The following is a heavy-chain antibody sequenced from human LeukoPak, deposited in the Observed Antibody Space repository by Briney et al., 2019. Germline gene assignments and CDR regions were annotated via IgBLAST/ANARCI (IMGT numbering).Heavy chain of an antibody. CDR3: ARDHSVYSYGLFDN. CDR2: IYYSGST. D-gene: IGHD5-18*01. Sequence: SETLSLTCAVSGGSMSSYYRSWIRQPPGKGLEWIGSIYYSGSTNYNPSLKSRVTISVDTSKNQFSLRLSSVTAADTAVYYCARDHSVYSYGLFDNWGQGTLVTVSS. CDR1: GGSMSSYY. J-gene: IGHJ4*02. V-gene: IGHV4-59*01.